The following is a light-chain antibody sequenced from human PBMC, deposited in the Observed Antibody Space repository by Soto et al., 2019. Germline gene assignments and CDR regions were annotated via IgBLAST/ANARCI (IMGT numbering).Light chain of an antibody. Sequence: DIQMTQSPSSLSAYVGDRVTIICRASQDISTWLAWYQHKPGKAPRLLNYAASNLQMGVPSSFSGSGSVTDFTLTINNLQPEDFTTYYCQQTKSPGTFGQGNSVPIK. J-gene: IGKJ1*01. V-gene: IGKV1-12*01. CDR1: QDISTW. CDR3: QQTKSPGT. CDR2: AAS.